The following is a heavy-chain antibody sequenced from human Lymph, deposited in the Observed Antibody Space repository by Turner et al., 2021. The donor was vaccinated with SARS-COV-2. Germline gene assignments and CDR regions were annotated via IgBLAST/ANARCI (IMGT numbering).Heavy chain of an antibody. CDR1: GGTFSSYA. D-gene: IGHD1-20*01. CDR3: EGEVTGPLGY. V-gene: IGHV1-69*10. CDR2: IIPMLDIA. Sequence: QDQLVQSAAVVKKRGCTVKVSCKASGGTFSSYAISWVRQAPGQGVEWMGGIIPMLDIANYAQEFQGRVAITADKSTSTAYMELSSVRSGDTAVNYGEGEVTGPLGYWGQGTLVTVSS. J-gene: IGHJ4*02.